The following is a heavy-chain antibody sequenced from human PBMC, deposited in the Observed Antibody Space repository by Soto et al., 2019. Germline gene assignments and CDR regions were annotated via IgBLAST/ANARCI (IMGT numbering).Heavy chain of an antibody. CDR1: GYSFSSHW. J-gene: IGHJ4*02. CDR2: ICPGDSDT. CDR3: ARQGNGAEGFDF. V-gene: IGHV5-51*01. D-gene: IGHD4-17*01. Sequence: GESLKISCQGSGYSFSSHWIGWVRQMPGKGLDWMGIICPGDSDTRYSPSFLGQVTISADKSINTAYLQWSSLKASDTAMYYCARQGNGAEGFDFWGQGALVTVSS.